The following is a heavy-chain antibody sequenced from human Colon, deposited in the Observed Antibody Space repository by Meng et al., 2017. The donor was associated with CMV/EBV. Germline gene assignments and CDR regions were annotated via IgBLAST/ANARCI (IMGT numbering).Heavy chain of an antibody. J-gene: IGHJ6*04. CDR1: GSTVSSDY. CDR2: IYGGGGT. V-gene: IGHV3-53*01. CDR3: GRDPGLPNGLHV. Sequence: GEFLKTSCAATGSTVSSDYMGWVRQAPGKGLEWVSVIYGGGGTDYGDSVKGRFTISRDSSQNTVYLQMNGLRAEDTAVYYCGRDPGLPNGLHVWGKGTTVTVSS. D-gene: IGHD3/OR15-3a*01.